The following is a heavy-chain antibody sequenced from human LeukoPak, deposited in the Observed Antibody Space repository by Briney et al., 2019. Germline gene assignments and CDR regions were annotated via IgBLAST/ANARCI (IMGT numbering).Heavy chain of an antibody. J-gene: IGHJ6*02. V-gene: IGHV4-34*01. D-gene: IGHD3-16*01. CDR2: INHSGST. CDR1: GGSISSYY. CDR3: ASPLGGYYYGMDV. Sequence: SETLSLTCTVSGGSISSYYWSWIRQPPGKGLEWIGEINHSGSTNYNPSLKSRVTISVDTSKNQFSLKLSSVTAADTAVYYCASPLGGYYYGMDVWGQGTTVTVSS.